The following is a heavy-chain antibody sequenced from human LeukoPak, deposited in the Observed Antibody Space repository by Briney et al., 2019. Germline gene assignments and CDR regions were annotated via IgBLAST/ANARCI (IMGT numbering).Heavy chain of an antibody. CDR2: ISYDGSNK. D-gene: IGHD2-21*02. J-gene: IGHJ4*02. CDR3: ARDLIKHDYYFDY. V-gene: IGHV3-30-3*01. Sequence: PGRSLRLSCAASGFTFSSYAMHWVRQAPGKGLEWVAVISYDGSNKYYADSVKGRFTISRDNSKNTLYLQMNSLRAEDTAVYYCARDLIKHDYYFDYWGQGTLVTVSS. CDR1: GFTFSSYA.